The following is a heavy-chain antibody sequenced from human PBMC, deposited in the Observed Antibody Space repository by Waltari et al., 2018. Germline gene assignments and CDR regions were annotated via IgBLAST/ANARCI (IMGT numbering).Heavy chain of an antibody. V-gene: IGHV4-59*01. Sequence: QVQLQESGSGLVKPSETLSLTCTVSGGSISSYYWSWIRQPPGKGLEWIGYIYYSGSTNYNPSLKSRVTISVDTSKNQFSLKLSSVTAADTAVYYCARGGSGGWSYSWYFDYWGQGTLVTVSS. D-gene: IGHD3-10*01. CDR3: ARGGSGGWSYSWYFDY. CDR1: GGSISSYY. CDR2: IYYSGST. J-gene: IGHJ4*02.